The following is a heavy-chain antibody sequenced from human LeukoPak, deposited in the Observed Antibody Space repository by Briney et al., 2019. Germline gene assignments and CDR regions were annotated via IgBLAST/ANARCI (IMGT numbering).Heavy chain of an antibody. CDR1: GFTFSRHW. V-gene: IGHV3-7*01. CDR3: ARESFAARWD. D-gene: IGHD6-6*01. Sequence: PGGSLRLSCAASGFTFSRHWMSWVRQAPGKGLEWVANIRQDGSQKSYVDSVKGRFTISRDNANNLLYLQMNSLRAEDTAVYYCARESFAARWDWGQGTLVTVSS. CDR2: IRQDGSQK. J-gene: IGHJ4*02.